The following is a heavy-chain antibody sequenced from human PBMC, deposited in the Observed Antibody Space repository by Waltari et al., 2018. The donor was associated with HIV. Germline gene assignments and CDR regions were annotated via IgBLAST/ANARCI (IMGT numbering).Heavy chain of an antibody. D-gene: IGHD2-15*01. CDR1: GYPLSDLS. J-gene: IGHJ1*01. V-gene: IGHV1-24*01. CDR3: VTLYKQSPLYSNF. Sequence: QVHLIQSAFDMKRPGASVTIACKVSGYPLSDLSMQWVRQGPGHRLEWMGGFDPNNGKPVYSQRFWGRVSLAEDTSEDTAYLELNRLTSDDTAVYYCVTLYKQSPLYSNFWGQGTLVTVSP. CDR2: FDPNNGKP.